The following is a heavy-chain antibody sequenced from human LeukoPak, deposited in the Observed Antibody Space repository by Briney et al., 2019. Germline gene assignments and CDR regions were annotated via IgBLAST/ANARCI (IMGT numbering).Heavy chain of an antibody. J-gene: IGHJ6*03. CDR3: ARHGGYRYKTLNYYYYMDV. V-gene: IGHV4-39*01. D-gene: IGHD5-18*01. CDR2: IYYSGST. Sequence: SETLSLTCTVSGGSISSSSYYWGWIRQPPGKGLEWIGRIYYSGSTYYNLSLKIRVTISVDTSKNQFSLKLSSVNDADTAVYYCARHGGYRYKTLNYYYYMDVWGKGTTVTVSS. CDR1: GGSISSSSYY.